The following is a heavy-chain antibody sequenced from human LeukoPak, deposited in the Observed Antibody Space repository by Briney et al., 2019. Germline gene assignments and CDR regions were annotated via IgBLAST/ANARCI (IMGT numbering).Heavy chain of an antibody. CDR1: GYTFTGYY. CDR3: ARDKRIVRGGNCSGGSCTDY. CDR2: INPNSGGT. D-gene: IGHD2-15*01. J-gene: IGHJ4*02. Sequence: GASVKVSCKASGYTFTGYYMHWVLQAPGQGPEWMGRINPNSGGTNYAQKFQGRVTMTRDTSISTAYMELSRLRSDDTAVYYCARDKRIVRGGNCSGGSCTDYWGQGTLVTVSS. V-gene: IGHV1-2*06.